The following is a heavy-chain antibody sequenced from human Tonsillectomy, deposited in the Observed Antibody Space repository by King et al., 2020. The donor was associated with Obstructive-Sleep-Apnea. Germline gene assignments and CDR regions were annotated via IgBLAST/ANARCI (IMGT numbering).Heavy chain of an antibody. V-gene: IGHV4-59*01. CDR2: IYDSGRT. J-gene: IGHJ5*02. Sequence: QLKESGPGLVKPSETLSLTCIVSGGSISSYYWSWIRQPPGKGLEWIGYIYDSGRTNYNPSLKSRVTISVDTSKNQFSLKLSSVTAADTAVYYCARDSVDAAMGGLSGFDPWGQGTLVTVSS. CDR1: GGSISSYY. D-gene: IGHD5-18*01. CDR3: ARDSVDAAMGGLSGFDP.